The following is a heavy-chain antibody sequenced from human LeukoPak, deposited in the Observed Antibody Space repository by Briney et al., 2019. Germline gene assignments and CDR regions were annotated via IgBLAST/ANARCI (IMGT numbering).Heavy chain of an antibody. CDR2: IYYSGST. Sequence: SETLSLTCTVSGGSISSYYWTWIRQPPGKGLEWIGYIYYSGSTNYNPSLKSRVTLSVDTSKNQFSLKLSSVTAADTAMYYCAKEIEGLGVPARRWFDNWGQGTLVTVSS. V-gene: IGHV4-59*01. CDR3: AKEIEGLGVPARRWFDN. CDR1: GGSISSYY. J-gene: IGHJ4*02. D-gene: IGHD2-2*01.